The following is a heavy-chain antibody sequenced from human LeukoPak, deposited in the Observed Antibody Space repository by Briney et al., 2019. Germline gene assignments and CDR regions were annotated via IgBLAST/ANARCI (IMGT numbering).Heavy chain of an antibody. J-gene: IGHJ4*02. D-gene: IGHD3-16*02. CDR2: ISDTGDVA. CDR3: AKYGVSESYRGLDY. Sequence: PGGSLRLSCAASGFTFGTYAMSWVRQAPGKGLEWVSRISDTGDVAYYADSVKGRFTISGDNPQNTLYLQMNSLRAEDTALYYCAKYGVSESYRGLDYRGQGTLVTVTS. CDR1: GFTFGTYA. V-gene: IGHV3-23*01.